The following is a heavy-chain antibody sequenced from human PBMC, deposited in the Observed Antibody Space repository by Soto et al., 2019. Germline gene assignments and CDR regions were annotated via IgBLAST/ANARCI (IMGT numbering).Heavy chain of an antibody. Sequence: ASVKVSCKASGYTFRNYGINWVRQAPGQGLEWMGWISAYNGDTKYAQKFQGRVTLATDTPTTTAYKEVGSLKSDDTAVYYCARDGRQFVSNSDSYDLLGQGPTVTVSS. CDR1: GYTFRNYG. CDR3: ARDGRQFVSNSDSYDL. V-gene: IGHV1-18*01. CDR2: ISAYNGDT. J-gene: IGHJ3*01. D-gene: IGHD6-6*01.